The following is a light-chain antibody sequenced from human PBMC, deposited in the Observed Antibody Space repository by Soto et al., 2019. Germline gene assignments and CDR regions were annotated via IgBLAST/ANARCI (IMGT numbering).Light chain of an antibody. Sequence: DIVMTQSPLSLPVTPGEPASISCRSSQSLLHSNGYNYLDWYLQKTGQSPQLLIYLGSNRASGVPDRFSVSGSGTDFTLKISRVEAEDVGVYYCMQALQTPPTFGGGTKVEIK. CDR2: LGS. V-gene: IGKV2-28*01. CDR1: QSLLHSNGYNY. CDR3: MQALQTPPT. J-gene: IGKJ4*01.